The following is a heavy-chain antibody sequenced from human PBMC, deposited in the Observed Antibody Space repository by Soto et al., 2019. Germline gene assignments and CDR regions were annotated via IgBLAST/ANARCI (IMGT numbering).Heavy chain of an antibody. CDR1: GYTFRNFG. CDR3: ARENSYFDS. Sequence: QIQLLQSGAEVKKPGASVKVTCKASGYTFRNFGISWVRQAPGQGIEWMGWISAYNANANDAQKFQGRLTMTADTSTSTAYMELRSLRSDDTAVYYGARENSYFDSWGQGTLVTVSS. J-gene: IGHJ4*02. V-gene: IGHV1-18*01. CDR2: ISAYNANA.